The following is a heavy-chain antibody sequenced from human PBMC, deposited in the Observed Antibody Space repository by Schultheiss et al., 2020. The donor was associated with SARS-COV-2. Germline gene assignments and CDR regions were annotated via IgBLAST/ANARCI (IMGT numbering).Heavy chain of an antibody. J-gene: IGHJ5*02. CDR2: INPNSGGT. V-gene: IGHV1-2*02. Sequence: ASVKVSCKASGYTFTGYYMHWVRQAPGQGLKWMGWINPNSGGTNYAQKFQGRVTMTRDTSISTAYMELSRLRSDDTAVYYCARPPYSRYYYGSGSYYNWFDPWGQGTLVTVSS. CDR3: ARPPYSRYYYGSGSYYNWFDP. CDR1: GYTFTGYY. D-gene: IGHD3-10*01.